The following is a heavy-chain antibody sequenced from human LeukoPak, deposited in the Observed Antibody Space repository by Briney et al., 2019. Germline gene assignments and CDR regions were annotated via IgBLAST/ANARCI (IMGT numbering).Heavy chain of an antibody. Sequence: GGSPRLSCAASGFSFISYGMHWVRQAPGKGLEWVGVISDDGRRKDYADSVKGRFTISRDNSKDTLYLQMNSLRAEDTAVYYCAKRPSDYGDYVSYFDYWGQGTLVTVSS. V-gene: IGHV3-30*18. CDR1: GFSFISYG. J-gene: IGHJ4*02. CDR3: AKRPSDYGDYVSYFDY. D-gene: IGHD4-17*01. CDR2: ISDDGRRK.